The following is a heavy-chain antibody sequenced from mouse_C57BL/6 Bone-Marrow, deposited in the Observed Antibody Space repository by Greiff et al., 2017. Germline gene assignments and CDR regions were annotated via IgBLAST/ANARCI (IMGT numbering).Heavy chain of an antibody. CDR1: GYTFTSYW. D-gene: IGHD1-1*01. Sequence: VQLQQSGPELVKPGASVKISCKASGYTFTSYWMHWVKQRPGQGLEWIGNINPSNGGTNYNEKFKSKATLTVDKSSSTAYMQLSSLTSEDSAVYYCARSGYYYGSSGYYYAMDYWGQGTSVTVSS. J-gene: IGHJ4*01. CDR2: INPSNGGT. CDR3: ARSGYYYGSSGYYYAMDY. V-gene: IGHV1-53*01.